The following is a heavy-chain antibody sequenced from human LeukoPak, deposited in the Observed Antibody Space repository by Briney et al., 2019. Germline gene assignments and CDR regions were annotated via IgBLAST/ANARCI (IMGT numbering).Heavy chain of an antibody. CDR3: ARLNYYDSSGYYCFDY. D-gene: IGHD3-22*01. V-gene: IGHV1-2*02. CDR1: GYTFTDYH. CDR2: ISPNSGDT. J-gene: IGHJ4*02. Sequence: ASVKVSCKASGYTFTDYHIYWVRQAPGQGLEWMGWISPNSGDTNYAQQFQGRVTMTRDTSINTAYMDLNRLSFDDTAVYYCARLNYYDSSGYYCFDYWGQGTLVTVSS.